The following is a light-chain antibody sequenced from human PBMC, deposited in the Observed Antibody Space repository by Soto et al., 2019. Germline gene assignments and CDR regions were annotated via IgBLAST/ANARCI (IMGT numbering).Light chain of an antibody. Sequence: DIQLTQSPSFLSASVGDRVTITCRASQGISSYLAWYQQKPRKAPKLLIYAASTLQSGVPSRFSGSGSGTEFTLTSSSLQPEDFATYYCQQLNSYPPAFGPGTKVDIK. J-gene: IGKJ3*01. V-gene: IGKV1-9*01. CDR1: QGISSY. CDR2: AAS. CDR3: QQLNSYPPA.